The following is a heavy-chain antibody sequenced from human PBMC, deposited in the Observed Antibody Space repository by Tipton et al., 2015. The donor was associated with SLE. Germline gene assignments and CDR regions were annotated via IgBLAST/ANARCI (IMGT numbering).Heavy chain of an antibody. Sequence: TLSLTCNVSGGSISSGGYYWSWIRQHPGKGLEWIGYTYYSGSPYYNPSLKGRVTISLDMSKNQFSLRLSSVTAADTAVYYCPIYYHDSTGLYWFDPWGQGTLVTVSS. J-gene: IGHJ5*02. CDR2: TYYSGSP. D-gene: IGHD3-22*01. CDR3: PIYYHDSTGLYWFDP. V-gene: IGHV4-31*03. CDR1: GGSISSGGYY.